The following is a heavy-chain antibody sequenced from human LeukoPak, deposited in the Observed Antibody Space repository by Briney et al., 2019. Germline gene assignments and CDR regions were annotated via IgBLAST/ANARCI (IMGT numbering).Heavy chain of an antibody. CDR1: GFTFSSYG. V-gene: IGHV3-30*02. D-gene: IGHD1-26*01. Sequence: GGSLRLSCAASGFTFSSYGMHWVRQAPGKGREWVAFIRYDGSNKYYADSVKGRFTISRDNSKNTLYLQMNSLRAEDTAVYYCARVALSGSYDAFDIWGQGTMVTVSS. CDR2: IRYDGSNK. CDR3: ARVALSGSYDAFDI. J-gene: IGHJ3*02.